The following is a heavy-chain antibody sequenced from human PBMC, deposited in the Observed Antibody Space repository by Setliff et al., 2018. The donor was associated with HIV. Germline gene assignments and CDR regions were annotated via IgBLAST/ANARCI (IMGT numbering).Heavy chain of an antibody. J-gene: IGHJ4*02. CDR3: ARDWLPRVLRY. CDR1: GYTFTSYA. CDR2: INAGNGNT. D-gene: IGHD5-12*01. V-gene: IGHV1-3*01. Sequence: ASVKVSCKASGYTFTSYAMHWVRQAPGQRLEWMGWINAGNGNTEYSQKLQGRVTMTTDTSTSTAYMELRSLRSDDTAVYYCARDWLPRVLRYWGQGTLVTVSS.